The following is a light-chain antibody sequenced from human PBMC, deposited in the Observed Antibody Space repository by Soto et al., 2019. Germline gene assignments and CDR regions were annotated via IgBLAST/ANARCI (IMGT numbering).Light chain of an antibody. CDR1: QGIGSY. CDR3: QKCNSAPFT. V-gene: IGKV1-27*01. CDR2: AAS. Sequence: DIQMTQSPSSLSASIGDRVTITCRASQGIGSYLAWYQQKPGKVPKLLIYAASTLQSGVASRFSGGGSGTDFTLSISSLQPEDIETYYCQKCNSAPFTFGPGTKVDIK. J-gene: IGKJ3*01.